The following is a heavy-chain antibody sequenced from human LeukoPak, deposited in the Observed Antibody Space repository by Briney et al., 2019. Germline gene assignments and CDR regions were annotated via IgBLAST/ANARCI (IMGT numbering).Heavy chain of an antibody. CDR3: AKDHSHRYDFWSGYYADDYYYYYMDV. CDR1: GFTFSSYA. D-gene: IGHD3-3*01. J-gene: IGHJ6*03. Sequence: PGGSLRLSCAASGFTFSSYAMSWVRQAPGKGLEWVSAISGSGGSTYYADSVKGRFTISRDNSKNTLYLQMNSLRAEDTAVYYCAKDHSHRYDFWSGYYADDYYYYYMDVWGKGTTVTVSS. V-gene: IGHV3-23*01. CDR2: ISGSGGST.